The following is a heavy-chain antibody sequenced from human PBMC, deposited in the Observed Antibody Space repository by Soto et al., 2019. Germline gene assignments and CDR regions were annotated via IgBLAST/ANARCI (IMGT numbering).Heavy chain of an antibody. Sequence: SETLSLTCTVSGGSISSGGYYWSWIRQHPGKGLEWIGYIYYSGSTYYNPSLKSRVTISVDTSKNQFSLKVSSVTVADTAVYYCARDLDGLHDDTSGPFPRPGWGQGTLVTVSS. J-gene: IGHJ1*01. CDR2: IYYSGST. CDR1: GGSISSGGYY. D-gene: IGHD3-22*01. CDR3: ARDLDGLHDDTSGPFPRPG. V-gene: IGHV4-31*03.